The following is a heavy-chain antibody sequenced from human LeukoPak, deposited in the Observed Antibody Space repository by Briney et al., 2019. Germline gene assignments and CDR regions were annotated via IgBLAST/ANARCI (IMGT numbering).Heavy chain of an antibody. V-gene: IGHV3-30*03. CDR2: ISYDGNDE. J-gene: IGHJ4*02. Sequence: GGSLRLSCVASGFTFSNYGMHWVRQAPGKGLEWVTTISYDGNDEYYADSVKGRFTISRDNAKNSLYLQMNSLRAEDTAVYYCASGYYFDYWGQGTLVTVSS. CDR1: GFTFSNYG. CDR3: ASGYYFDY.